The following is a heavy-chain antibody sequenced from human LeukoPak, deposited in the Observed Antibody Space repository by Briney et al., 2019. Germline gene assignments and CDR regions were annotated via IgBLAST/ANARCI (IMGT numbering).Heavy chain of an antibody. CDR2: IYTSGST. J-gene: IGHJ4*02. CDR3: ARDTRGRGSYDKSFDY. Sequence: PSETLSLTCTVSGGSISSGSYYWSWIRQPAGKGLEWIGRIYTSGSTNYNPSLKSRVTISVDTSKNQFSLKLSSVTAADTAVYYCARDTRGRGSYDKSFDYWGQGTLVTVSS. V-gene: IGHV4-61*02. CDR1: GGSISSGSYY. D-gene: IGHD1-26*01.